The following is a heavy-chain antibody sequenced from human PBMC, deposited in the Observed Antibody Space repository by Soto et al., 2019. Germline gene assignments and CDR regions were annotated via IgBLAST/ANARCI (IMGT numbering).Heavy chain of an antibody. V-gene: IGHV2-5*02. Sequence: SGPKLVNPTPTLTLTCTLSGFSLNTSAVGVGWIRQPPGKALEWLALVYWDDDRLYSPSLKSRLTITKDTSKNQVVLTMTNMDPVDTATYFCSHVLGYCSSVTCHHSVDYMDVWGKGTTVTVSS. D-gene: IGHD2-2*01. CDR3: SHVLGYCSSVTCHHSVDYMDV. CDR1: GFSLNTSAVG. CDR2: VYWDDDR. J-gene: IGHJ6*03.